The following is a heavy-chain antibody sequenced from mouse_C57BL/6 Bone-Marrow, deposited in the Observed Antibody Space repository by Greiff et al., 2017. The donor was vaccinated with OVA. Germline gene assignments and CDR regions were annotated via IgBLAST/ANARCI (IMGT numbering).Heavy chain of an antibody. J-gene: IGHJ3*01. D-gene: IGHD5-5*01. Sequence: VQLQQPGAELVKPGASVKMSCKASGYTFTSYWITWVKQRPGQGLEWIGDIYPGSGSTNYNEKFKSKATLTVDKSSSTAYMQLSSLTSEDSAVYYCARGYYLFAYWGQGTLVTVSA. CDR2: IYPGSGST. V-gene: IGHV1-55*01. CDR3: ARGYYLFAY. CDR1: GYTFTSYW.